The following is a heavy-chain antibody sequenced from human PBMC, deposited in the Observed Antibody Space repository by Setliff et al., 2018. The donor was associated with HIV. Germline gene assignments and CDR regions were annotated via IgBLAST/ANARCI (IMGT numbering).Heavy chain of an antibody. CDR2: IYHSGSA. D-gene: IGHD6-13*01. Sequence: TSETLSLTCAVFGTSFSGYYFSWIRQPPGKGLEWIGEIYHSGSATSPPSLTLRVILSIDKSKNPFSLKVSSVTAADTAVYYCARILVAAAGTGFDPWGQG. CDR1: GTSFSGYY. V-gene: IGHV4-34*01. J-gene: IGHJ5*02. CDR3: ARILVAAAGTGFDP.